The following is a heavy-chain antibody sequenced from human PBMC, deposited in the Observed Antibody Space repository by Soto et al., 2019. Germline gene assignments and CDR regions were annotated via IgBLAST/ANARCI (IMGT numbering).Heavy chain of an antibody. CDR3: TSLNPDVDF. CDR2: FDPEDAET. D-gene: IGHD1-1*01. CDR1: GYSLTGTS. V-gene: IGHV1-24*01. J-gene: IGHJ4*02. Sequence: QVHLVQSGAEVKTPGASVKVSCKVSGYSLTGTSMHWVRQSPGKGLEWMGGFDPEDAETFYARKFQGRVTMTEDSPTDTAYMGLISLTSADTAIYFGTSLNPDVDFWGQGTPVTVSS.